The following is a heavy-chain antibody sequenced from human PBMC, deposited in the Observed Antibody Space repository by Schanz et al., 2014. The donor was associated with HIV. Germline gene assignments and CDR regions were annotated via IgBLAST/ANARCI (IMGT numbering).Heavy chain of an antibody. V-gene: IGHV3-9*01. Sequence: EVQVVESGGGLAQPGRSLRLSCVVSGLSLSDFAWHWVRQTPERGLEWVSGITWNNRVTGYADSVKGRFTISRDPAKNTLYLQMNSLRDEDTAVYYCARDRPRVTLPTCFDYWGQGTLATVSS. CDR1: GLSLSDFA. J-gene: IGHJ4*02. CDR2: ITWNNRVT. CDR3: ARDRPRVTLPTCFDY. D-gene: IGHD3-16*01.